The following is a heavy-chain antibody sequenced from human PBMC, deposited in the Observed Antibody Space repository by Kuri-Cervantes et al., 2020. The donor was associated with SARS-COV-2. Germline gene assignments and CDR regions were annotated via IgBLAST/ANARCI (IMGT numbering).Heavy chain of an antibody. V-gene: IGHV6-1*01. CDR1: GDSASSNSAA. CDR2: TYNRYKWYN. D-gene: IGHD6-6*01. Sequence: SECLSPTWPLSGDSASSNSAAWNWIMQSPSRGLEWLGRTYNRYKWYNDYAVSVKSRITINPDTSKIKFSLQLNSVTPEDTAVYYCARDRYSSSCDYWGQGTLVTVSS. J-gene: IGHJ4*02. CDR3: ARDRYSSSCDY.